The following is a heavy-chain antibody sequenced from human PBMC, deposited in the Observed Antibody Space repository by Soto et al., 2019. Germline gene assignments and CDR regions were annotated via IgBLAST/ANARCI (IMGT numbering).Heavy chain of an antibody. CDR2: ISNRGDT. J-gene: IGHJ3*02. CDR1: GFIVSDTY. Sequence: EVQLVESGGGLVQPGGSLRLSCTASGFIVSDTYMNWVRQAPGKGLEWVSVISNRGDTHYADSVRCRLSLSTDIADTTVRLQLNTLSVDHTAIYDCARGPRYCRGGSCIITGDAFDIWCQGTMVSVSS. D-gene: IGHD2-15*01. V-gene: IGHV3-66*01. CDR3: ARGPRYCRGGSCIITGDAFDI.